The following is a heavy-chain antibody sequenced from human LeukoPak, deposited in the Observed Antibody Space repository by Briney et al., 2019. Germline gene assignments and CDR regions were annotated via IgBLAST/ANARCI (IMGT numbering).Heavy chain of an antibody. CDR1: GFTFSSYA. Sequence: GSLRLSCAASGFTFSSYAMHWVRQAPGKGLEWVAVISYDGSNKYYADSVKGRFTISRDNPKNTLYLQMNSLRAEDTAAYYCAREAYDFWSGYYYYYYYGMDVWGQGTTVTVSS. V-gene: IGHV3-30-3*01. CDR2: ISYDGSNK. CDR3: AREAYDFWSGYYYYYYYGMDV. D-gene: IGHD3-3*01. J-gene: IGHJ6*02.